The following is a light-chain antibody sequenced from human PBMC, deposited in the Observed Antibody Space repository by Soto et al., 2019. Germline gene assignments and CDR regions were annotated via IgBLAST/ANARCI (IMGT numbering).Light chain of an antibody. V-gene: IGKV1-5*03. CDR2: KAS. J-gene: IGKJ1*01. CDR1: QSLQFSNGYNF. Sequence: MTQSPLSLPVTPGEPASISCRSSQSLQFSNGYNFLHWYLQKPGKAPKLLIYKASTLKSGVPSRFSGSGSGTEFTLTISSLQPDDFATYYCQHYNSYSEAFGQGTKV. CDR3: QHYNSYSEA.